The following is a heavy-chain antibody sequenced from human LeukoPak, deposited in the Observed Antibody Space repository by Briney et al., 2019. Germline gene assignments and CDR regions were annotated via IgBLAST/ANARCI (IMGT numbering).Heavy chain of an antibody. D-gene: IGHD6-19*01. J-gene: IGHJ5*02. CDR3: ARDGEQWLGNWFDP. CDR1: GFTFHDYA. V-gene: IGHV3-9*01. Sequence: GRSLRLSCAASGFTFHDYAMHWVRQAPGKGLEWVSGISWNSGIIGYADSVKGRFTTSRDNAKNSLYLQMNSLRAEDTAVYYCARDGEQWLGNWFDPWGQGTLVTVSS. CDR2: ISWNSGII.